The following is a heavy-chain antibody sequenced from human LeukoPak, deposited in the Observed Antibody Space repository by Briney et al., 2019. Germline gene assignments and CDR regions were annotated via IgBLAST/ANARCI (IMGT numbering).Heavy chain of an antibody. Sequence: GGSLRLSCVVSGISLTNYAMTWVRQAPGKGLEWVSYISERGGSTTYADSVKGRFTISRDNAKNSLYLQMNSLRAEDTAVYYCARDSITGTTYWFDPWGQGTLVTVSS. D-gene: IGHD1-7*01. J-gene: IGHJ5*02. CDR1: GISLTNYA. CDR3: ARDSITGTTYWFDP. CDR2: ISERGGST. V-gene: IGHV3-23*01.